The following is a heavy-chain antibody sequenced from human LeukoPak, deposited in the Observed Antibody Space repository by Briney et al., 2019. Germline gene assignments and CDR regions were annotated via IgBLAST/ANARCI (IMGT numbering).Heavy chain of an antibody. CDR1: GYIFTNYG. D-gene: IGHD3-22*01. CDR2: ISPYNGDT. V-gene: IGHV1-18*01. Sequence: ASVKVSCRASGYIFTNYGITWVRRAPGQGLEWVGWISPYNGDTNFARKLQGRVTLTTDTSTNTAYMELRSLRSDDTALYYCARGGNTDFSDSSVSNGDYWGQGTLVTVSS. CDR3: ARGGNTDFSDSSVSNGDY. J-gene: IGHJ4*02.